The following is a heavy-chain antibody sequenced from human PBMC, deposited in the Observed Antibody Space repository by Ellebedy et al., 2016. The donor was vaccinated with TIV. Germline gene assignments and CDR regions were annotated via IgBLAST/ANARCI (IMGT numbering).Heavy chain of an antibody. CDR2: IEPSSGRT. V-gene: IGHV1-46*01. CDR1: GYAFTSHY. D-gene: IGHD3-22*01. Sequence: AASVKVSCKASGYAFTSHYIHWVRQAPGQGLEWMGIIEPSSGRTSYAQKVKGRVTMTRDTSTSTGYMEVSSLRSEDTAVYYCGRDGGGGYYESSGPPIGMDVWGQGTAVTVSS. J-gene: IGHJ6*02. CDR3: GRDGGGGYYESSGPPIGMDV.